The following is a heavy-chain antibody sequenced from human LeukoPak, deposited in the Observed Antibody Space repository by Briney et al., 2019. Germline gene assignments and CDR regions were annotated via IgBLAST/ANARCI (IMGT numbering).Heavy chain of an antibody. J-gene: IGHJ4*02. CDR3: ASRRDGYVNPFDC. CDR1: GGSISSSSYY. CDR2: IDHSGST. D-gene: IGHD5-24*01. Sequence: SETLSLTCTVSGGSISSSSYYWSWIRQPRGKGLEWIGEIDHSGSTNYNPSLKSRVIISVDTSKNQFSLKVNSVTAADTALYYCASRRDGYVNPFDCWGQGTQVTVSS. V-gene: IGHV4-39*07.